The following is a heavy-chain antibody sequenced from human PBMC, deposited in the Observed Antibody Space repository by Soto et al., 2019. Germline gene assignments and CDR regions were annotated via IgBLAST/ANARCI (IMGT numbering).Heavy chain of an antibody. CDR1: WFTFTNYG. Sequence: GGSQRLSCAASWFTFTNYGFHWVRQAPGKGLEWVAAIWSDGNNRYNGGAVEGRFTISKDNSKNMLYLQMNDLRVEDTALYYCARDSIRVPADFDYWGQGTLVTVSS. D-gene: IGHD1-20*01. V-gene: IGHV3-33*01. J-gene: IGHJ4*02. CDR3: ARDSIRVPADFDY. CDR2: IWSDGNNR.